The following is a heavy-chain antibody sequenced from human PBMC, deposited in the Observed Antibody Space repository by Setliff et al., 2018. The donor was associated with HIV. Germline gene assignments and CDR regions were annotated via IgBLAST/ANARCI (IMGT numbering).Heavy chain of an antibody. CDR3: ARGAGDGGSGDNYYFYYYYMDV. V-gene: IGHV3-23*01. D-gene: IGHD3-10*01. J-gene: IGHJ6*03. Sequence: PGESLKISCVASGFSFSTYSMSWVRQGPGKGLEWVSGLSATGVTTHYADSVKGRFTISRDNSKNTLYVQMNSLRAEDTAVYYCARGAGDGGSGDNYYFYYYYMDVWGKGTTVTVSS. CDR2: LSATGVTT. CDR1: GFSFSTYS.